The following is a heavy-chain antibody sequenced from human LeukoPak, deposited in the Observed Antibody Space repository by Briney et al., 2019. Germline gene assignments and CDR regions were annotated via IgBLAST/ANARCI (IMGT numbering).Heavy chain of an antibody. CDR3: ARDLDPYSSSSGQFDP. D-gene: IGHD6-13*01. CDR2: ISAYNGNT. J-gene: IGHJ5*02. Sequence: GASVKVSCKASGYTFTSYGISWVRQAPGQGLEWMGWISAYNGNTNYAQKLQGRVTMTTDTSTSTAYMELRSLRSDDTAVYYCARDLDPYSSSSGQFDPWGQGTLVTVSS. CDR1: GYTFTSYG. V-gene: IGHV1-18*01.